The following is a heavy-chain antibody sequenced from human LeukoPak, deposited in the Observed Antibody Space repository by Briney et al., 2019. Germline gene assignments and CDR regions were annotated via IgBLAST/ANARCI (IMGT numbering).Heavy chain of an antibody. CDR2: IYYSGST. CDR1: GGSISSGGYY. J-gene: IGHJ1*01. V-gene: IGHV4-31*03. D-gene: IGHD6-13*01. CDR3: ARDLSSMGSSLEYFQH. Sequence: SETLSLTCTVSGGSISSGGYYWSWIRQHPGKGLEWIGYIYYSGSTYYNPSLKSRVTISVDTSKNQFSLKLSSVTAADTAVYYCARDLSSMGSSLEYFQHWGQGTLVTVSS.